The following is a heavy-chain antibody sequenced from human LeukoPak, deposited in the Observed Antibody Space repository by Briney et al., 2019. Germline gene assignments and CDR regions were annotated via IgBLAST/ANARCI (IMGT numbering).Heavy chain of an antibody. D-gene: IGHD2-15*01. CDR3: VKDHCSGGSCYPDY. CDR2: IRDDGT. Sequence: GGSLRLSCAASGFTLSSCAMSWVRQAPGRGLEWVSAIRDDGTWYADSVKGRFTISRDNSKNTLYLQMNSLRAEDTAVYYCVKDHCSGGSCYPDYWGQGTLVTVSS. CDR1: GFTLSSCA. J-gene: IGHJ4*02. V-gene: IGHV3-23*01.